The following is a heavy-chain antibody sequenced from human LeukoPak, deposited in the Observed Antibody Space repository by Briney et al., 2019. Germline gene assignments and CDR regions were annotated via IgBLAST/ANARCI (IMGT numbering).Heavy chain of an antibody. V-gene: IGHV3-7*04. J-gene: IGHJ4*02. Sequence: PGGSLRLSCVASGFTFSSYWMTWVRQAPGKGLEWVANIRQDGSDKYYVDSVKGRFTISRDNAKNSLYLQMNSLRAEDTAVYYCARTTHDSGGYWGQGTLVTVSS. D-gene: IGHD4-17*01. CDR2: IRQDGSDK. CDR1: GFTFSSYW. CDR3: ARTTHDSGGY.